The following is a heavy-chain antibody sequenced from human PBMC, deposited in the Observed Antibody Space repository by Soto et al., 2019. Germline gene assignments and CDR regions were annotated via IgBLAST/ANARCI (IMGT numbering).Heavy chain of an antibody. CDR2: ISGSGGIT. CDR1: GFTFSSDA. CDR3: AKEGGSSTSRSFDY. J-gene: IGHJ4*02. Sequence: GESLKICCAASGFTFSSDAMSWGRQAPGKGLEWVLAISGSGGITYCAESVKGRFTISTDNSQNTLYLQMNSLRAEDTAVYYCAKEGGSSTSRSFDYWGQGTLVTVSS. D-gene: IGHD2-2*01. V-gene: IGHV3-23*01.